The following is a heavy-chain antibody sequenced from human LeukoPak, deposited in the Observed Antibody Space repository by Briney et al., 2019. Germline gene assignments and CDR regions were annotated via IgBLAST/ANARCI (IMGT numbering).Heavy chain of an antibody. V-gene: IGHV1-46*01. CDR3: ARDLDSSRNWFDP. Sequence: GASVNVSCQASGYTFINYYIHWVRQAPCLGLAWMGIINPYGGSRTYAQEFQGRITMTRDTSTSTVYMELSSLRSEDTAVYYCARDLDSSRNWFDPWGQGTLVSVSS. D-gene: IGHD6-13*01. CDR2: INPYGGSR. J-gene: IGHJ5*02. CDR1: GYTFINYY.